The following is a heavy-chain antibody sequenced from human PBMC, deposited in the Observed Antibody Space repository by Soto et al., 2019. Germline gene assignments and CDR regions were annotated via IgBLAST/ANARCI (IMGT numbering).Heavy chain of an antibody. V-gene: IGHV4-34*01. CDR3: ARLRVYAIRHFDY. Sequence: SETLSLTCAVYGGSFSGYYWSWIRQPPGKGLEWIGEINHSGSTNYNPSLKSRVTISVDTSKNQFSLKLSSVTAADTAVYYCARLRVYAIRHFDYWGQGTLVTVSS. CDR2: INHSGST. CDR1: GGSFSGYY. J-gene: IGHJ4*02. D-gene: IGHD2-8*01.